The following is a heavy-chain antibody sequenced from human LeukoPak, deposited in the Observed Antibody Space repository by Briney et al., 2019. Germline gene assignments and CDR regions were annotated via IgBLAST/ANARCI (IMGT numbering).Heavy chain of an antibody. CDR2: ISGSGGST. CDR1: GFTFSSYA. D-gene: IGHD6-13*01. CDR3: AKDRRYSSSWFSY. V-gene: IGHV3-23*01. Sequence: GGSLRLSCAASGFTFSSYAMSGVRQAPGEGLEWGSAISGSGGSTYYADSVKGRFTISRDNSKNTLYLQMNSLRAEDTAVYYCAKDRRYSSSWFSYWGQGTLVTVSS. J-gene: IGHJ4*02.